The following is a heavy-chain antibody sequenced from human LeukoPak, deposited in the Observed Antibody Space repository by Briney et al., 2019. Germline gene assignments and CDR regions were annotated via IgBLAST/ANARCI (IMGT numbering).Heavy chain of an antibody. CDR1: GFTFSDYW. CDR2: IKHDGSDI. CDR3: ARGPSTTLTTR. J-gene: IGHJ4*02. Sequence: GGSPRLSCIVSGFTFSDYWMTWVRQAPGKGLEWVANIKHDGSDIHYVDSVKGRFTISRDNAQSSLFPQMSSLRREDTAVYYCARGPSTTLTTRWGQGTLVAVSS. V-gene: IGHV3-7*01. D-gene: IGHD4-17*01.